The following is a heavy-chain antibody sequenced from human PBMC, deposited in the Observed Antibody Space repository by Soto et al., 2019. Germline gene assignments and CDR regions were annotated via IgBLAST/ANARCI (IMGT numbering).Heavy chain of an antibody. CDR3: ARGSAHIQVQTFDY. CDR2: ISPTSGAI. D-gene: IGHD1-1*01. CDR1: GFTFSDYS. J-gene: IGHJ4*02. Sequence: EVHLVESGGGLVKSGGSLRVSCTASGFTFSDYSMHWVRQAPGKGLEWVSSISPTSGAIYYVDSVKGRFTISRDNAKNSLFLQMNSLRAEDTAVYSCARGSAHIQVQTFDYWGQGTLVTVSS. V-gene: IGHV3-21*01.